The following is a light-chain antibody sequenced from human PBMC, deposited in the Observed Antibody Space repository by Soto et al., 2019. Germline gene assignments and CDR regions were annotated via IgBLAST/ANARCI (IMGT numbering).Light chain of an antibody. CDR3: QQYDMSPCT. V-gene: IGKV3-20*01. Sequence: EIVLTQSPCALSFSPGERASLSCRASQSVSSSYLAWYQQKPGQAPRLLIYGASIRATGIPDRFSGSGSGTDFTLTISRLEPEEFAVYYCQQYDMSPCTFGQGTKVDIK. CDR2: GAS. J-gene: IGKJ1*01. CDR1: QSVSSSY.